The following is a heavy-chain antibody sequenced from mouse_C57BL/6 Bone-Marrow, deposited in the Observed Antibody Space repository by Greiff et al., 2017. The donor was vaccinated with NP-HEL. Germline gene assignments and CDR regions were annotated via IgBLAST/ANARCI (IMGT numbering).Heavy chain of an antibody. CDR1: GYEFSNYW. Sequence: VQLQQPGAELVKPGASVKISCKASGYEFSNYWMNWVQQRPGKGLEWIGQIYPGDGDTNYNGKFKDKATLTADKSSSTAYMQLSRLTSEDSAVYFCARGAYWGQGTLVTVSA. CDR3: ARGAY. V-gene: IGHV1-80*01. J-gene: IGHJ3*01. CDR2: IYPGDGDT.